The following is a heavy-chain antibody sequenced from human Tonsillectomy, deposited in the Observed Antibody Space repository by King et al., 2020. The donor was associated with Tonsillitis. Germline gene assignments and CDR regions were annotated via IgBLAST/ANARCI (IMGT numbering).Heavy chain of an antibody. J-gene: IGHJ5*02. D-gene: IGHD2-15*01. CDR1: GGSVRTNY. Sequence: QLQESGPGLVRPSETLSLTCTVSGGSVRTNYWGWIRQPPGKGLEWIGYLHYTGSTYYNPSLKTPVTISVDTSKNQFSLKLPFVTAADTAVYYCARDHGYCSGGSCFSAPWFDPWGQGTLVTVSS. CDR2: LHYTGST. V-gene: IGHV4-59*02. CDR3: ARDHGYCSGGSCFSAPWFDP.